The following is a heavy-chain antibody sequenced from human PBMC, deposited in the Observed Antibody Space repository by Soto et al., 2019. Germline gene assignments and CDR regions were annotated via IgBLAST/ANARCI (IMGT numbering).Heavy chain of an antibody. Sequence: EVQLLESGGGLVQPGGSLRLSCAASGFTFSSYAMNWVRQAPGKGLEWVSVISGSDGSTYYADSVKGRFTISRDNSKNTLNLQMNRLRAEDTAVYYCARRSSSWYFDSWVQGTLVTFSS. V-gene: IGHV3-23*01. D-gene: IGHD6-13*01. J-gene: IGHJ4*02. CDR1: GFTFSSYA. CDR2: ISGSDGST. CDR3: ARRSSSWYFDS.